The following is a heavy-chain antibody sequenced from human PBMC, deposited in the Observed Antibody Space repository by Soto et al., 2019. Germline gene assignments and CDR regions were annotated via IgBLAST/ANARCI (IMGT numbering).Heavy chain of an antibody. D-gene: IGHD6-13*01. Sequence: ASVKVSCKPSGYSFTRYGIIWVRQAPGQGLEWMGWISAYNGNTNYAQNLQGRVTMTTDASTSTAYMELRSLRSDDTAVYYCARDRGAAAGAYYYYGMDVWGQGTTVTVSS. CDR3: ARDRGAAAGAYYYYGMDV. CDR1: GYSFTRYG. CDR2: ISAYNGNT. J-gene: IGHJ6*02. V-gene: IGHV1-18*01.